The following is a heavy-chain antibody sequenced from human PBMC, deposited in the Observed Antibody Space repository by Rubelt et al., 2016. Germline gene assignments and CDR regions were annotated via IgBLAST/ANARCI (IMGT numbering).Heavy chain of an antibody. D-gene: IGHD4-11*01. V-gene: IGHV1-18*01. J-gene: IGHJ3*02. Sequence: QVQLVQSGAEVKKPGASVKVSCKASGYTFTSYGISWVRQAPGQGLEWMGWISAYNGNTNYAQKLPGRVTRTTDTSTSTAYMGGRSLRSDDTAVYYCARGARRYSMDPRNAFDIWGQGTMVTVSS. CDR3: ARGARRYSMDPRNAFDI. CDR1: GYTFTSYG. CDR2: ISAYNGNT.